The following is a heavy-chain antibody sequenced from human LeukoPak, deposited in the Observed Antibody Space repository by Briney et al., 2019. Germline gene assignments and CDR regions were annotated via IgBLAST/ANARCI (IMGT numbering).Heavy chain of an antibody. Sequence: PGGSLRLSCAASGFTFSSYSMNWVRQAPGKGLEWVSSISSSSTYIYYADSVKGRFTISRGNAKNSLYLQMNSLRAEDTAVYYCARDRAVANDAFDIWGQGTMVTVSS. V-gene: IGHV3-21*01. CDR3: ARDRAVANDAFDI. CDR2: ISSSSTYI. D-gene: IGHD6-19*01. J-gene: IGHJ3*02. CDR1: GFTFSSYS.